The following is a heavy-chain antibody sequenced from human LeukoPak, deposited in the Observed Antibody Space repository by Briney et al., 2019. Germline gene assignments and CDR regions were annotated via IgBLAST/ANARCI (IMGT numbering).Heavy chain of an antibody. CDR3: ARDSQDSSGWFRNAFDI. CDR1: GGSISSYY. CDR2: IYYSGST. V-gene: IGHV4-59*12. J-gene: IGHJ3*02. Sequence: SETLSLTCTVSGGSISSYYWSWIRQPPGKGLEWIGYIYYSGSTNYNPSLKSRVTISVDTSKNQFSLKLSSVTAADTAVYYCARDSQDSSGWFRNAFDIWGQGTMVTVSS. D-gene: IGHD6-19*01.